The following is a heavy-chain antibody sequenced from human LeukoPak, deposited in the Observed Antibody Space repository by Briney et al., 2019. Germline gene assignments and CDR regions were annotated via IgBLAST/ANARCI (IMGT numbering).Heavy chain of an antibody. J-gene: IGHJ3*01. CDR3: ARDGDSLRYFGLSLNDAFDF. D-gene: IGHD3-9*01. Sequence: PGGSLRLSCVASGFTFGLHGMHWVRQAPGKGLEWVALMSYDGSVKDYGDSVRGRFTISRDNSKNTLSLQMNSLRPEDTALYYCARDGDSLRYFGLSLNDAFDFWGRGTMVTVPS. V-gene: IGHV3-30*03. CDR2: MSYDGSVK. CDR1: GFTFGLHG.